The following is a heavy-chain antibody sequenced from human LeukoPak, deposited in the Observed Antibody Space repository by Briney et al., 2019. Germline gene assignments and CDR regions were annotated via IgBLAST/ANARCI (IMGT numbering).Heavy chain of an antibody. CDR3: ARQEYCSGGSCYTWFDP. J-gene: IGHJ5*02. CDR2: IYPGDSDT. Sequence: GESLKISCKGYGCSFTSYLIGWVRQMPVKGLEWKRIIYPGDSDTRYSPSFQGQVTISADKSISTAYLQWSSLKASDTAMYYCARQEYCSGGSCYTWFDPWGQGTLVTVSS. CDR1: GCSFTSYL. V-gene: IGHV5-51*01. D-gene: IGHD2-15*01.